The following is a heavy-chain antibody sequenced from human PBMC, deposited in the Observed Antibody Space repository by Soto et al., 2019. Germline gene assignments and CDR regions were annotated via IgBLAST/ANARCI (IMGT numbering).Heavy chain of an antibody. CDR2: ISAYNGNT. Sequence: ASVKVSCKASGYTFTSYGISWVRQAPGQGLEWMGWISAYNGNTNYAQKLQGRVTMTTDTSTSTAYMELRSLRSDDTAVYYCAREGTSGYDLNWFDPWGQGTLVTVSS. J-gene: IGHJ5*02. D-gene: IGHD5-12*01. CDR1: GYTFTSYG. CDR3: AREGTSGYDLNWFDP. V-gene: IGHV1-18*01.